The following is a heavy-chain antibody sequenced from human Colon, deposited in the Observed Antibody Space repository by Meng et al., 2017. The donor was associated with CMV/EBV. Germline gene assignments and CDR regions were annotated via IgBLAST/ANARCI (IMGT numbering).Heavy chain of an antibody. CDR2: ISGDSNNI. J-gene: IGHJ4*02. Sequence: GESLKISCAASGFSFSSHTINWVRQAPGKGLEWVSAISGDSNNINYAASVKGRFTISRDNAQNSLYLQMNSLRAEDTAVYYCAREPVPGGWGQGTLVTVSS. V-gene: IGHV3-21*01. CDR3: AREPVPGG. CDR1: GFSFSSHT. D-gene: IGHD3-10*01.